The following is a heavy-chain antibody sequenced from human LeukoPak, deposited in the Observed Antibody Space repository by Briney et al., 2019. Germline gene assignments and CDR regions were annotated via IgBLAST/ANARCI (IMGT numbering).Heavy chain of an antibody. CDR3: ARDRSKAYCGGDCYFPTRWFDP. J-gene: IGHJ5*02. CDR1: GGTFSSYA. V-gene: IGHV1-69*13. Sequence: SVKVSCKASGGTFSSYAISWVRQAPGQGLEWMGGIIPIFGTANYAQKFQGRVTITADESTSTAYVELSSLRSEDTAVYYCARDRSKAYCGGDCYFPTRWFDPWGQGTLVTVSS. D-gene: IGHD2-21*02. CDR2: IIPIFGTA.